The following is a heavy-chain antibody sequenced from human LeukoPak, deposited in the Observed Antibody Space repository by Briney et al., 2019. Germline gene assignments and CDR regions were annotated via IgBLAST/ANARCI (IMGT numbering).Heavy chain of an antibody. CDR1: GFTFDDYT. J-gene: IGHJ4*02. V-gene: IGHV3-43*01. CDR2: ISWDGGST. D-gene: IGHD1-1*01. CDR3: AKDRGRRESYFDY. Sequence: PGGSLRLSCAASGFTFDDYTMHWVRQAPGEGLEWVSLISWDGGSTYYADSVKGRFTISRDNSKNSLYLQMNSLRTEDTALYYCAKDRGRRESYFDYWGQGTLVTVSS.